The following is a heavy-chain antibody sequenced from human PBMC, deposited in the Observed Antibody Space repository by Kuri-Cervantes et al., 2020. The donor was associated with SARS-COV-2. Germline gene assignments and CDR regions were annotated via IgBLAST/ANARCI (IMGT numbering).Heavy chain of an antibody. J-gene: IGHJ6*03. V-gene: IGHV1-8*03. CDR2: MNPNSGNT. D-gene: IGHD4-23*01. Sequence: ASVKVSCKASGYTFTSYDINWVRQATGQGLEWMGWMNPNSGNTGYAQKLQGRVTITRNTSISTAYMELSSLRSEDTAVYYCARVEEGMTTVVTSIYYYYYMDVWGQGTTVTVSS. CDR1: GYTFTSYD. CDR3: ARVEEGMTTVVTSIYYYYYMDV.